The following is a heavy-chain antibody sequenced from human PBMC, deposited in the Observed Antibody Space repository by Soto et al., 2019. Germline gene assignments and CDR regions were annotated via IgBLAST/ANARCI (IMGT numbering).Heavy chain of an antibody. CDR3: ARDTYSSGRKYYFDY. D-gene: IGHD6-19*01. CDR1: GFTFSSYS. CDR2: ISSSSSYI. J-gene: IGHJ4*02. Sequence: GGSLRLSCAASGFTFSSYSMNWVRQAPGKGLEWVSSISSSSSYIYYADSVKGRFTISRDNAKNSLYLQMNSLRAEDTAVYYCARDTYSSGRKYYFDYWGQGTLVTVSS. V-gene: IGHV3-21*01.